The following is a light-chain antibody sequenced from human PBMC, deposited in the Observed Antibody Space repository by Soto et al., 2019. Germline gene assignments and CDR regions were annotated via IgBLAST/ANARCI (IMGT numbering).Light chain of an antibody. J-gene: IGLJ2*01. CDR1: SSNIGSST. CDR3: AAWDDTLNGVE. Sequence: QSVLTQPHSASGTPGQRVTISCSGSSSNIGSSTVNLYQHLPGTAPKLLIYSNNARSSGVPDRFSGSKSGTSASLAISGLQPEDEADYYCAAWDDTLNGVEFGGGTKLNVL. CDR2: SNN. V-gene: IGLV1-44*01.